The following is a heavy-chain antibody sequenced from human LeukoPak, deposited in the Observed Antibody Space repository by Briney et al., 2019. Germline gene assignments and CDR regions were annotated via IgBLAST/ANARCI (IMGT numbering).Heavy chain of an antibody. V-gene: IGHV3-66*02. CDR2: IYSGGST. CDR1: GFTFDDYG. Sequence: PGGSLRLSCAASGFTFDDYGMGWVRQGPGKGLEGVSVIYSGGSTYYADSVKGGFTISRDNSKNTLSLQMNSLRAGDTAVNYCARPGTFDYWGQGTLVTVSS. CDR3: ARPGTFDY. J-gene: IGHJ4*02. D-gene: IGHD1-26*01.